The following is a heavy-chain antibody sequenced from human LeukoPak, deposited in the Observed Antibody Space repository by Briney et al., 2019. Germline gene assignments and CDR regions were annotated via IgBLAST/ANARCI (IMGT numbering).Heavy chain of an antibody. CDR3: ARGVAMRDSSGYYLGY. J-gene: IGHJ4*02. Sequence: GASVKVSCKASGYTFTSYYLHWVRQAPGQGLEWMGIINPSGGSTSYVQKFQGRVTMTRDTSTSTVYMELSSLRSEDTAVYYCARGVAMRDSSGYYLGYWGQGTLVTVSS. CDR2: INPSGGST. V-gene: IGHV1-46*01. D-gene: IGHD3-22*01. CDR1: GYTFTSYY.